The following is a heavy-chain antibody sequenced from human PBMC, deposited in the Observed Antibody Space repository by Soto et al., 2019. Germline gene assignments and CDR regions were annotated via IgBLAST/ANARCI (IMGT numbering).Heavy chain of an antibody. D-gene: IGHD6-6*01. Sequence: LSLTCTVSGDSICSSTYYWGWIRQPPGKGLEWIGCIYHTGTTYYNPSLKSRVTISVDTSKNQFSLKLSSVTAADTAVYYCARPYFSSSSMFDYWGQGTLVTVSS. CDR3: ARPYFSSSSMFDY. CDR2: IYHTGTT. V-gene: IGHV4-39*01. J-gene: IGHJ4*02. CDR1: GDSICSSTYY.